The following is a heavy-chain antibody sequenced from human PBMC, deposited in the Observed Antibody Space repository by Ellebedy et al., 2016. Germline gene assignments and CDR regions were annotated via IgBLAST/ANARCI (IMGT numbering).Heavy chain of an antibody. D-gene: IGHD1-1*01. V-gene: IGHV4-34*01. CDR3: VQSQTGQED. Sequence: SETLSLXCAVYGRSFSDYYWSWIRQPPGKGLEWIGDFNRSESTRYNPSLKSRVTISVDMSQDQFFLRLTSVTAADTAVYYCVQSQTGQEDWGQGTLVTVSS. CDR2: FNRSEST. J-gene: IGHJ4*02. CDR1: GRSFSDYY.